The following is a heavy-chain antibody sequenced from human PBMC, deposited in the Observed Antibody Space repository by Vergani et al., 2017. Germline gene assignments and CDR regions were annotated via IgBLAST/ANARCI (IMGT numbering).Heavy chain of an antibody. Sequence: EVQLVQSGAEVKKPGATMKISCKVSGYTFTDHYMHWVKQAPGKGLEWMGLVDPEDGETIYAEKFKGRVTIAADTSTDTAHLELSSLRSEDPAVYYCATPQTVTTGGKEVVGKGATVMVSS. D-gene: IGHD4-17*01. CDR1: GYTFTDHY. CDR3: ATPQTVTTGGKEV. CDR2: VDPEDGET. V-gene: IGHV1-69-2*01. J-gene: IGHJ6*04.